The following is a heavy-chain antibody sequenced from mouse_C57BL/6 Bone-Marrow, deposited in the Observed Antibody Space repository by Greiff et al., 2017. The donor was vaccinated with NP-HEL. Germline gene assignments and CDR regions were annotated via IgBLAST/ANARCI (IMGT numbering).Heavy chain of an antibody. CDR2: IDPENGDT. J-gene: IGHJ1*03. D-gene: IGHD1-1*01. Sequence: EVQLQQSGAELVRPGASVKLSCTASGFNIKDDYMHWVKQRPEQGLEWIGWIDPENGDTEYASKFQGKATITADTSSNTAYLQLSSLTSEDTAVYYCTTLLLRRGCYFDVWGTGTTVTVSS. CDR3: TTLLLRRGCYFDV. V-gene: IGHV14-4*01. CDR1: GFNIKDDY.